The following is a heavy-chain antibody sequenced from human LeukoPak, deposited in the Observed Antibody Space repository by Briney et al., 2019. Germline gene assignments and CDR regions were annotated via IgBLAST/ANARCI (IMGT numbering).Heavy chain of an antibody. V-gene: IGHV1-18*01. D-gene: IGHD6-13*01. J-gene: IGHJ4*02. Sequence: ASVKVSCKASGYTFTSYGISWVRQAPGQGLEWMGWISAYNGNTNYAQKLQGRVTMTTDTSTSTAYMELRSLRSDDTAVYYCARTAFIAAAGPVGYWGQGTLVTVSS. CDR3: ARTAFIAAAGPVGY. CDR1: GYTFTSYG. CDR2: ISAYNGNT.